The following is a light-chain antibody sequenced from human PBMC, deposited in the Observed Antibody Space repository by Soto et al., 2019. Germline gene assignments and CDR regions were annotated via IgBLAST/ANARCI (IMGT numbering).Light chain of an antibody. V-gene: IGKV1-33*01. J-gene: IGKJ5*01. CDR2: DAA. CDR3: QQYDNLPLI. CDR1: QDITNY. Sequence: DIQLTQSPPSLSASVGDGVTITCQASQDITNYLNWYQHKSGKSPKLLIFDAANLEAGVPSRFSGGGSGTHFTFTISSLQPEDVATYYCQQYDNLPLIFGQGTRLDIK.